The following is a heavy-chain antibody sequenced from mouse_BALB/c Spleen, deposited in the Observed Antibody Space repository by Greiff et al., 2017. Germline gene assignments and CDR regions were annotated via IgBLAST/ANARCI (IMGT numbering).Heavy chain of an antibody. CDR3: ARQLGLFFDY. CDR2: INSNGGST. D-gene: IGHD3-1*01. Sequence: EVHLVESGGGLVQPGGSLKLSCAASGFTFSSYGMSWVRQTPDKRLELVATINSNGGSTYYPDSVKGRFTISRDNAKNTLYLQMSSLKSEDTAMYYFARQLGLFFDYWGQGTTLTVSS. J-gene: IGHJ2*01. V-gene: IGHV5-6-3*01. CDR1: GFTFSSYG.